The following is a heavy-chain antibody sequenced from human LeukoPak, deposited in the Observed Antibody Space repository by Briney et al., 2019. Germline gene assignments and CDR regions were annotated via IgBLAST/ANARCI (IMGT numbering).Heavy chain of an antibody. CDR1: GFTFSSYE. CDR2: ISSSGSTI. J-gene: IGHJ4*02. CDR3: AKAYYYDSSGTDY. D-gene: IGHD3-22*01. Sequence: GGSLRLSCAASGFTFSSYEMNWVRQAPGKGLEWVSYISSSGSTIYYADSVKGRFTISRDNAKNSLYLQMNSLRAEDTALYYCAKAYYYDSSGTDYWGQGTLVTVSS. V-gene: IGHV3-48*03.